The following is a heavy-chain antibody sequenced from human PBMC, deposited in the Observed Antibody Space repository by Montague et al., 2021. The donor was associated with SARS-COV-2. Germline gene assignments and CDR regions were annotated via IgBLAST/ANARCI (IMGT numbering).Heavy chain of an antibody. Sequence: SETLSLTCAVYGESFSDYYWTWIRQSPGKGLEWIGEINHSGSSNYNPSLKNRVTISVDKSKNQISLKLTSVTAADTATYYCARGQVTIFAALIMLPAAGAIDVWGQGTTVTVSS. D-gene: IGHD3-3*01. J-gene: IGHJ3*01. CDR2: INHSGSS. V-gene: IGHV4-34*01. CDR1: GESFSDYY. CDR3: ARGQVTIFAALIMLPAAGAIDV.